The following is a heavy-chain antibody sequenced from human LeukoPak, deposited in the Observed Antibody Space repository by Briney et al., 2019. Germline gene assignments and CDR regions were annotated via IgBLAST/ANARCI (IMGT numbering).Heavy chain of an antibody. J-gene: IGHJ4*02. CDR1: GFTFSSYE. D-gene: IGHD6-13*01. CDR2: ISSSGSTI. Sequence: GGSLRLSCAASGFTFSSYEMNWVRQAPGKGLECASYISSSGSTIYYADSVKGRFTISRDNAKNSLYLQMNSLRAEDTAVYYCARDHSSSWIYYFDYWGQGTLVTVSS. V-gene: IGHV3-48*03. CDR3: ARDHSSSWIYYFDY.